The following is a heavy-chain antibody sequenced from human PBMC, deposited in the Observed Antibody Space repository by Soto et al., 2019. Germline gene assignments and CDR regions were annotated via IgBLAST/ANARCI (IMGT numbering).Heavy chain of an antibody. CDR1: GYTFTTHG. CDR2: VRGDNGHT. J-gene: IGHJ5*02. V-gene: IGHV1-18*01. CDR3: ATELGYCRSGTCYREWFDP. Sequence: QVQLVQSGAEVKKPGASVKVSCKASGYTFTTHGISWVRQAPGQGLEWMGWVRGDNGHTNYAQSRQGRVTMTTDTATKTAYMELRSLRSDDTAVDYWATELGYCRSGTCYREWFDPWGQGALVTVSS. D-gene: IGHD2-15*01.